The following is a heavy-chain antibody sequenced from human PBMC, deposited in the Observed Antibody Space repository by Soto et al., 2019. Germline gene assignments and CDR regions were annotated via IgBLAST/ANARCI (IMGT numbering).Heavy chain of an antibody. CDR3: ARDSGVEGYYDFWSGYYRLPFDY. CDR1: GDSVSSNSAA. V-gene: IGHV6-1*01. D-gene: IGHD3-3*01. Sequence: PSQTLSLTCAISGDSVSSNSAAWNWIRQSPSRGLEWLGRTYYRSKWHNDYAVSVKSRITINPDTSKNQFSLQLNSVTPEDTVVYYCARDSGVEGYYDFWSGYYRLPFDYWGQGTLVTVSS. J-gene: IGHJ4*02. CDR2: TYYRSKWHN.